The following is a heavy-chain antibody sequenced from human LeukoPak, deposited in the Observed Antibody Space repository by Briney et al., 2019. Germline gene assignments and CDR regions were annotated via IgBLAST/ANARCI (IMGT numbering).Heavy chain of an antibody. V-gene: IGHV4-39*07. Sequence: SETLSLTCTVSGGSIRNSSYYWGWIRQPPGKGLEWIGSIHYSGSTNFNPSLKSRVIISVDTSKNQFSLKVRSVTAADTAVYYCARVGDHVWETYRIFEYWGQGTLVTVSS. CDR2: IHYSGST. D-gene: IGHD3-16*02. CDR1: GGSIRNSSYY. J-gene: IGHJ4*02. CDR3: ARVGDHVWETYRIFEY.